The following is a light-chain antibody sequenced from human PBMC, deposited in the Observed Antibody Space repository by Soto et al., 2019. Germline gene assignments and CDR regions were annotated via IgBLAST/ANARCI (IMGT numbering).Light chain of an antibody. CDR2: DAS. J-gene: IGKJ2*01. Sequence: EIVMTQSPATLSVSPGERATLSCKASQSISSNLAWYQHKPGQAPRLLIYDASTRATGVPDRISGSGSGTDFTLTISSLQSEYFAVYYCQQYKDWPPLYTFGQGTKLEIK. V-gene: IGKV3-15*01. CDR3: QQYKDWPPLYT. CDR1: QSISSN.